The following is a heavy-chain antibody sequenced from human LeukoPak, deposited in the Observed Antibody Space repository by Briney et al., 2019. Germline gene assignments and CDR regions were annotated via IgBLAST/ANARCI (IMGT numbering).Heavy chain of an antibody. CDR1: GFTFSSYA. Sequence: GGSLRLSCAASGFTFSSYAMHWVRQAPGKGLEYVSAISSNGGSTYYANSMKGRFTISRDNSKNTLYLQMGSLRAEDMAVYYCAGAVAGYFDYWGQGTLVTVSS. CDR2: ISSNGGST. V-gene: IGHV3-64*01. CDR3: AGAVAGYFDY. D-gene: IGHD6-19*01. J-gene: IGHJ4*02.